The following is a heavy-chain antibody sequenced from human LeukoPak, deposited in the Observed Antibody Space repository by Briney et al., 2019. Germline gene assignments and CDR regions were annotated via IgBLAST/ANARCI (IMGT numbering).Heavy chain of an antibody. CDR2: IFSGGST. CDR1: GFTVSSNY. Sequence: GGSLRLSCAASGFTVSSNYMSWVRQAPGKGLEWVSLIFSGGSTYHADSVKGRFTISRDNSKNTLYLQMNSLRAEDTAVYYCAKGEESGDWAFDIWGQGTMVTVSS. CDR3: AKGEESGDWAFDI. D-gene: IGHD2-21*02. J-gene: IGHJ3*02. V-gene: IGHV3-53*01.